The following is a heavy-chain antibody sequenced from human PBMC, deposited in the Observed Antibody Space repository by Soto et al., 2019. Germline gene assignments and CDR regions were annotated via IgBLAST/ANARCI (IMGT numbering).Heavy chain of an antibody. D-gene: IGHD2-15*01. J-gene: IGHJ3*01. V-gene: IGHV1-46*03. CDR1: GYSFTTYY. Sequence: QVVQSGAEVRKPGASVKVSCKASGYSFTTYYIHWFRQAPGQGLEWMAIINPNGGSTNSAQKFQGIFTVTRDMSSSTVYMELSSLRSDDTAVYYCAALCSAGGCPPGPWNWGRGTMVTVSS. CDR2: INPNGGST. CDR3: AALCSAGGCPPGPWN.